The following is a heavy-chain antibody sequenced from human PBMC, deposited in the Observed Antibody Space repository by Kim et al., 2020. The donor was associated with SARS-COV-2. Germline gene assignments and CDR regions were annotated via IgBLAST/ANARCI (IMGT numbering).Heavy chain of an antibody. D-gene: IGHD5-18*01. CDR3: ARVPGRTLVWGDTFDF. V-gene: IGHV3-23*03. J-gene: IGHJ3*01. Sequence: VKGRFTISRDKSKTTVYLQMNSLRAEDTAVYYCARVPGRTLVWGDTFDFWGQGTMVTVSS.